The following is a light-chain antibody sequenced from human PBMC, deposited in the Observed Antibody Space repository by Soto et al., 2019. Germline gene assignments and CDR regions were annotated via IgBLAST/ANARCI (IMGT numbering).Light chain of an antibody. Sequence: EIVLTQSPGTLSLSPWERATLSCRASQSVGSTYLAWYQQKPGQAPRLLIYGASSRATAIPDRFSGSGSGTDFTLTISRLEPEDFAVYYCQQYGSSGTFGQGTKVDIK. CDR2: GAS. V-gene: IGKV3-20*01. CDR1: QSVGSTY. J-gene: IGKJ1*01. CDR3: QQYGSSGT.